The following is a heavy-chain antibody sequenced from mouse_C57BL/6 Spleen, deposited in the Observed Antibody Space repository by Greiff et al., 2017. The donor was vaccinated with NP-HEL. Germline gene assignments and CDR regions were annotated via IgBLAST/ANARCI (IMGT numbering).Heavy chain of an antibody. V-gene: IGHV5-6*01. CDR1: GFTFSSYG. D-gene: IGHD1-1*01. CDR2: ISSGGSYT. Sequence: DVHLVESGGDLVKPGGSLKLSCAASGFTFSSYGMSWVRQTPDKRLEWVATISSGGSYTYYPDSVKGRFTISRDNAKNTLYLQMSSLKSEDTAMYYCARHARTRITTVVEYYFDYWGQGTTLTVSS. J-gene: IGHJ2*01. CDR3: ARHARTRITTVVEYYFDY.